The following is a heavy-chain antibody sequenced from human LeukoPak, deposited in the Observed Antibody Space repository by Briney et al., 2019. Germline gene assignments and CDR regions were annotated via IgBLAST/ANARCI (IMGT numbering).Heavy chain of an antibody. D-gene: IGHD4-17*01. Sequence: PSETLSLTCTVSGYSISSGYYWGWIRQPPGKGLEWIGSIYRSGSTYYNPSLKSRVTISVDTSKNQFSLKLSSVTAADTAVYYCEREDGDYSEYWGQGTLVTVSS. CDR1: GYSISSGYY. V-gene: IGHV4-38-2*02. J-gene: IGHJ4*02. CDR2: IYRSGST. CDR3: EREDGDYSEY.